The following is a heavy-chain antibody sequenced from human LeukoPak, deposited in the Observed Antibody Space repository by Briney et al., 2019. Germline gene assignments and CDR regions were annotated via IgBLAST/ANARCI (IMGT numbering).Heavy chain of an antibody. V-gene: IGHV1-18*01. J-gene: IGHJ5*02. CDR1: GGTFSSYA. CDR3: ARDHRGSTSCYSCSRWFDP. Sequence: GASVKVSCKASGGTFSSYAISWVRQAPGQGLEWMGWISTYNGNTNYAQKLQGRVTMTTDTSTSTAYMELRSLRSDDTAVYYCARDHRGSTSCYSCSRWFDPWGQGTLVTVSS. D-gene: IGHD2-2*01. CDR2: ISTYNGNT.